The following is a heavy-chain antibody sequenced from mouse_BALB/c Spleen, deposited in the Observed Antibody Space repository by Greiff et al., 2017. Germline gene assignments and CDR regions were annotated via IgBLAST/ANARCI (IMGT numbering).Heavy chain of an antibody. CDR1: GYTFSSYT. CDR2: ISSGGSYT. D-gene: IGHD3-1*01. CDR3: TRVGYGNFPWFAY. J-gene: IGHJ3*01. Sequence: EVHLLESGGGLVKPGGSLKLSCAASGYTFSSYTMSWVRQTPEKRLEWVANISSGGSYTYYTDSVKGRFTISRDNAKNTLYLQMSSLKSEDTAMYECTRVGYGNFPWFAYWGQGTLVTVSA. V-gene: IGHV5-6-4*01.